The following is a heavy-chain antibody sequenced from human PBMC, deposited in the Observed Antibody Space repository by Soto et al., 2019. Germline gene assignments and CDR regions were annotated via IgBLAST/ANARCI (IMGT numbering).Heavy chain of an antibody. CDR2: IYYSGST. V-gene: IGHV4-39*01. CDR3: ARLGYCSGGSCYPFDY. D-gene: IGHD2-15*01. CDR1: GGSISSSSYY. J-gene: IGHJ4*02. Sequence: QLQLQESGPGLVKPSETLSLTCTVSGGSISSSSYYWGWIRQPPGKGLEWIGSIYYSGSTYYNPSLKSPVTISVDTSKNQFSLKLSSVTAADTAVYYCARLGYCSGGSCYPFDYWGQGTLVTVSS.